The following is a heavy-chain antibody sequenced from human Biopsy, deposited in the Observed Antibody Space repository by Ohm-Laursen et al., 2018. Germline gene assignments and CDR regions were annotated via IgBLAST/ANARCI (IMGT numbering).Heavy chain of an antibody. CDR2: IYYSVMT. D-gene: IGHD4-11*01. J-gene: IGHJ6*02. V-gene: IGHV4-59*02. CDR3: ARDSGILNYGNFKYYHYYGMDV. Sequence: SETLSLTWSVSGDSVTKYYWSWIRQPPGKGLEWIGHIYYSVMTNYNPSLQSRVSISVDTSRNQVSLTLRSVTAADTAVYYRARDSGILNYGNFKYYHYYGMDVWGQGTKVTVSS. CDR1: GDSVTKYY.